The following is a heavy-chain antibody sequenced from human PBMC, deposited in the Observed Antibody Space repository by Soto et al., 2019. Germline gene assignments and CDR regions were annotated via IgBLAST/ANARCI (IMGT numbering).Heavy chain of an antibody. CDR2: INPNSGDT. J-gene: IGHJ4*02. CDR3: ARDRGYSGYAIKGRICYFDY. V-gene: IGHV1-2*02. D-gene: IGHD5-12*01. Sequence: QVQLVQSGAEVKKPGASVKVSCKASGYTFTGYYMHWVRQAPGQGLEWMGWINPNSGDTNYAQKFQGRVTMTRDTSISTAYMELSRLRSDDTAVYYCARDRGYSGYAIKGRICYFDYWGQGTLVTVSS. CDR1: GYTFTGYY.